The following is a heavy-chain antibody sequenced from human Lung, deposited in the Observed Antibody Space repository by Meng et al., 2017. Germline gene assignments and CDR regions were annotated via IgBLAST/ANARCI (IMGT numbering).Heavy chain of an antibody. J-gene: IGHJ4*01. D-gene: IGHD6-25*01. CDR1: GYNFPDYY. Sequence: QVQRGPAGAEVKKPRASVKVSCKPSGYNFPDYYIHWVRRAPGQGLEWMGRINPKSGDTHYAQKFQARVTMTGDTSISTAYMELSGLRSDDTAMYYCARDEDISAAGKLFGDYWGQAPWSPSPQ. CDR2: INPKSGDT. CDR3: ARDEDISAAGKLFGDY. V-gene: IGHV1-2*06.